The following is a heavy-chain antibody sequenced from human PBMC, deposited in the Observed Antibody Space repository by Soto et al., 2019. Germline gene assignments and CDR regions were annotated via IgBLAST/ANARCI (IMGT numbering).Heavy chain of an antibody. J-gene: IGHJ4*02. Sequence: SETLFLTYAVSGGSISRGGYSWGWIRQPPGKGLEWIGYIYHSGSTYYNPSLKSRVTILVDRSKNQFSLKLSSVTAADTAVYYCARGEVVALGYWGQGTLVTVSS. V-gene: IGHV4-30-2*01. CDR1: GGSISRGGYS. CDR3: ARGEVVALGY. CDR2: IYHSGST. D-gene: IGHD2-15*01.